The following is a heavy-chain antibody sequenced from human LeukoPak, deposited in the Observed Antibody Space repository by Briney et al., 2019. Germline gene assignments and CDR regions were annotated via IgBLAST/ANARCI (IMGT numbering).Heavy chain of an antibody. D-gene: IGHD3-3*01. CDR3: AKSDRFGVVNYDY. V-gene: IGHV3-23*01. CDR2: ISCSGGST. J-gene: IGHJ4*02. CDR1: GFTFSSYA. Sequence: PGGSLRLSCAASGFTFSSYAMSWVRQAPGKGLEWVSAISCSGGSTYYADSVKGRFTISRDNSKNTLYLQMNSLRAEDTAVYYCAKSDRFGVVNYDYWGQGTLVTVSS.